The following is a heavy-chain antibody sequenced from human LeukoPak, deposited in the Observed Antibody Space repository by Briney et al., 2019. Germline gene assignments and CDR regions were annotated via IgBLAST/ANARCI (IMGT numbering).Heavy chain of an antibody. CDR2: IYHSGST. V-gene: IGHV4-38-2*01. CDR3: ARRGFGGYDSSGYMFDY. CDR1: GYSISSGYY. D-gene: IGHD3-22*01. Sequence: PSETLSLNCAVSGYSISSGYYWGWIRQPPGKGLEWIGSIYHSGSTYYNPSLKSRVTISVDTSKNQFSLKLSSVTAADTAVYYCARRGFGGYDSSGYMFDYWGQGTLVTVSS. J-gene: IGHJ4*02.